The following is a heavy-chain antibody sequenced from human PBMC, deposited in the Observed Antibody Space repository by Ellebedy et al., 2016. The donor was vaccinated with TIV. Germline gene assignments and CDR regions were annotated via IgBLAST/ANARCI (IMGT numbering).Heavy chain of an antibody. CDR1: GGTFSRYA. CDR2: IMPILDIA. D-gene: IGHD3-22*01. Sequence: AASVKVSCKASGGTFSRYALNWVRQAPGQGLEWMGRIMPILDIANYPQKFQGRVTITADKSTSTAYMELRSLRSEDTAVYYCARDLLGSAEYWGQGTLVTVSS. J-gene: IGHJ4*02. CDR3: ARDLLGSAEY. V-gene: IGHV1-69*04.